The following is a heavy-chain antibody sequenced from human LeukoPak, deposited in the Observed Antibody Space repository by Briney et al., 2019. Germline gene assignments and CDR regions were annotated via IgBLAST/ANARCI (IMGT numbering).Heavy chain of an antibody. Sequence: ASVKVSCKASGYTFTSYGISWVRQAPGQGLEWMGWTSAYNGNTNYAQKLQGRVTMTTDTSTSTAYMELRSLRSDDTAVYYCARESVVRGVIITSWYYFDYWGQGTLVTVSS. V-gene: IGHV1-18*01. CDR1: GYTFTSYG. CDR3: ARESVVRGVIITSWYYFDY. CDR2: TSAYNGNT. J-gene: IGHJ4*02. D-gene: IGHD3-10*01.